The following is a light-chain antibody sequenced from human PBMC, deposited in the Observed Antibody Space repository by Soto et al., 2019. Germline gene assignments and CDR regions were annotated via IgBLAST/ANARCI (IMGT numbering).Light chain of an antibody. Sequence: EIVLTQSPGTLSLSPGERATLSCRGSQSVTRDYLAWYQQKPGQAPRLLIYGASSRATGIPDRFSGSGSGTDFTLTINRLEPEDFAVYYCQQYGSSPLTFGPGTKVDVK. CDR3: QQYGSSPLT. J-gene: IGKJ3*01. V-gene: IGKV3-20*01. CDR2: GAS. CDR1: QSVTRDY.